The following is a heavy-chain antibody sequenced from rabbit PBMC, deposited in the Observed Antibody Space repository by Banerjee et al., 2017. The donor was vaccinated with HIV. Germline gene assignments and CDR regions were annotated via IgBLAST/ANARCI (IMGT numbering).Heavy chain of an antibody. J-gene: IGHJ3*01. D-gene: IGHD2-1*01. CDR3: VRVGYGDYDARLDL. CDR1: GFDFSSYG. CDR2: IDPVFGST. V-gene: IGHV1S47*01. Sequence: QEQLVESGGGLVQPGGSLKLSCKASGFDFSSYGVSWVRQAPGKGLEWIGYIDPVFGSTYYASWVNGRFTISSHNAQNTLYLQLNSLTAADTATYFCVRVGYGDYDARLDLWGQGTLVTVS.